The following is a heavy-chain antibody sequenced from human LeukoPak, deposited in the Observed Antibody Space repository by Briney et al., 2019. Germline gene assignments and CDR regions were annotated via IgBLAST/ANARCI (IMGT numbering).Heavy chain of an antibody. D-gene: IGHD1-26*01. V-gene: IGHV4-61*02. Sequence: PSQTLSLTCTVSGGSISSGSYYWSWIRQPAWKGLEWVGRIYTSGSTNYNPSLKSRVTISVDTSKNQFSLKLSSVTAADTAVYYCARSQYSGSYHSVGYWGQGTLVTVSS. CDR2: IYTSGST. J-gene: IGHJ4*02. CDR1: GGSISSGSYY. CDR3: ARSQYSGSYHSVGY.